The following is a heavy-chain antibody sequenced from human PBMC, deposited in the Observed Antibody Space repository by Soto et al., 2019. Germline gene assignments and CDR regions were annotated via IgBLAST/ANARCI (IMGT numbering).Heavy chain of an antibody. D-gene: IGHD4-17*01. CDR2: ISAYNGNT. CDR3: ARRTMTTVTNYYFDY. J-gene: IGHJ4*02. CDR1: GYTFTSYG. V-gene: IGHV1-18*01. Sequence: ASVKVSCKASGYTFTSYGISWVRQAPGQGLEWMGWISAYNGNTNYAQKLQGRVTMTTDTSTSTAYMELRSLRSDDTAVYYCARRTMTTVTNYYFDYWGQGTLVTVSS.